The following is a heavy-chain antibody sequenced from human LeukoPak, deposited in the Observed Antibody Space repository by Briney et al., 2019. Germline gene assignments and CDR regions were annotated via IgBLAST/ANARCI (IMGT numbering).Heavy chain of an antibody. J-gene: IGHJ3*02. CDR3: ARQKNDYGDYPDAFDI. Sequence: ASVKVSCKASGYTFTSYYIHRVRQAPGQGLEWMGLINPSAGNTAYAQKFQGRGSMTSDTSTSTVYMELSSLRSEDTAVYYCARQKNDYGDYPDAFDIWGQGTMVTVSS. CDR1: GYTFTSYY. D-gene: IGHD4-17*01. CDR2: INPSAGNT. V-gene: IGHV1-46*01.